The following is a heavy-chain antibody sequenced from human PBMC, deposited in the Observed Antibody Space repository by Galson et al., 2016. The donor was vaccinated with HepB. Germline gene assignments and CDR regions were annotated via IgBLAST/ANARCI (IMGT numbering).Heavy chain of an antibody. Sequence: SLRLSCAASGFTFRTYTMNWVRQAPGKGLEWVATISYDGNNKYSADSVKGRFTISRDNSKNTLYLQMNTLRAEDTAVYFCAKSDILAGYSAFDFWGQGTLVTVSS. D-gene: IGHD3-9*01. J-gene: IGHJ4*02. CDR1: GFTFRTYT. CDR3: AKSDILAGYSAFDF. CDR2: ISYDGNNK. V-gene: IGHV3-30*18.